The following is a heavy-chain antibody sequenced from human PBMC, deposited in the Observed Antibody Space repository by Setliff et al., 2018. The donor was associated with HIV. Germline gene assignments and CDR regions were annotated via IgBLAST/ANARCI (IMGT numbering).Heavy chain of an antibody. D-gene: IGHD4-17*01. J-gene: IGHJ4*02. Sequence: PGGSLRLSCEASEFTVSSYEMNWVRQAPGKGLEWVSYISGSGSTIYYADSVKGRFTVFRDNAKNSLYLQLNSLRAEDTAAYYCARLSPPDDYGDLGGIDYWGQGTLVTVSS. V-gene: IGHV3-48*03. CDR1: EFTVSSYE. CDR2: ISGSGSTI. CDR3: ARLSPPDDYGDLGGIDY.